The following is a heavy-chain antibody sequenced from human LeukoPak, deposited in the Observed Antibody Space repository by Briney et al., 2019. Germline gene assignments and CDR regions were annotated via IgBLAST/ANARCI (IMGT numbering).Heavy chain of an antibody. J-gene: IGHJ3*02. Sequence: GGSLRLSCAASGFTFSVYGMHWVRQAPGKGLEWVAAIWYDGSNKYYADSVKGRFTISRDNSKNTLYLQMNSLRAEDTAVYYCAKEKDILTGYFTHYAFDIWGQGTMVTVSS. CDR1: GFTFSVYG. CDR2: IWYDGSNK. V-gene: IGHV3-33*06. D-gene: IGHD3-9*01. CDR3: AKEKDILTGYFTHYAFDI.